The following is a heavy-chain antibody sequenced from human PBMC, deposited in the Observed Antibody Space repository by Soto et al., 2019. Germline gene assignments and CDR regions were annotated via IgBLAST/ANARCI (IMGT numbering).Heavy chain of an antibody. CDR1: GGTFSSYA. V-gene: IGHV1-69*13. CDR2: IIPIFGTA. J-gene: IGHJ3*02. CDR3: ARVEGPDRDDAFAI. Sequence: GASVKVSCKASGGTFSSYAISCVRQAPGQGLEWMGGIIPIFGTANYAQKFQGRVTITADESTSTAYMELSSLRSEDTAVYYCARVEGPDRDDAFAIWVQGTMVTVSS.